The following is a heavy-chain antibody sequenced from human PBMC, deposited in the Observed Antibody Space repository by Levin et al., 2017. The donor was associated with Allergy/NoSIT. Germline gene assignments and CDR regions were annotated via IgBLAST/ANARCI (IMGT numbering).Heavy chain of an antibody. J-gene: IGHJ4*02. V-gene: IGHV4-30-2*01. CDR2: IYLSGST. CDR1: GGSISSGGYS. CDR3: ARVAGYSYGYYFDY. D-gene: IGHD5-18*01. Sequence: SETLSLTCAVSGGSISSGGYSWSWIRQPPGKGLEWIGNIYLSGSTNDNSSLKSRVTMSVDRSKNQFSLKLGYVTAADTAVYYCARVAGYSYGYYFDYWGPGTLVTVSS.